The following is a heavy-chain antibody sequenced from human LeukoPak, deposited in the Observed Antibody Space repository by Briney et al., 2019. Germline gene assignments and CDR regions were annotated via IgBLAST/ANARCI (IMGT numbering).Heavy chain of an antibody. CDR1: GFIFRSYS. D-gene: IGHD3-10*01. Sequence: GGSLRLSCAASGFIFRSYSMNWVRQAPGKGLQWVSYIAAGTGTTYADSVKGRFTISRDNAKNSLFLQMNSLRDGDTAVYYCAREGYYGAFDIWGQGIMATVSS. CDR3: AREGYYGAFDI. J-gene: IGHJ3*02. V-gene: IGHV3-48*02. CDR2: IAAGTGTT.